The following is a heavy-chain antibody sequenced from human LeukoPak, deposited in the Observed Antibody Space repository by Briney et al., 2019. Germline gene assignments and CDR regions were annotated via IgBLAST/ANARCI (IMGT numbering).Heavy chain of an antibody. J-gene: IGHJ4*02. CDR1: GFTFSSYG. V-gene: IGHV4-59*01. Sequence: TLRLSCAASGFTFSSYGFHWVRQAPGKGLEWIGYIYYSGSTNYNPSLKSRLTISVDTSNNQFSLKLSSVTAADTAVYYCASTSGYCSGGNCYSAFDYWGQGTLVTVSS. CDR3: ASTSGYCSGGNCYSAFDY. D-gene: IGHD2-15*01. CDR2: IYYSGST.